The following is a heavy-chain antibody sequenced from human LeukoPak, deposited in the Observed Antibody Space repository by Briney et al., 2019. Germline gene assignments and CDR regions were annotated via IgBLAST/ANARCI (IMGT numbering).Heavy chain of an antibody. D-gene: IGHD3-10*01. CDR1: GYTFTSYA. CDR2: INAGNGNT. Sequence: ASVKVSCKASGYTFTSYAMHWVRQAPGQRLEWMGWINAGNGNTKYSQKFQGRVTITRDTSASTAYMELSSLRSEDTAVYYCARGVLLWFGEFDAFDIWGQETMVTVSS. J-gene: IGHJ3*02. CDR3: ARGVLLWFGEFDAFDI. V-gene: IGHV1-3*01.